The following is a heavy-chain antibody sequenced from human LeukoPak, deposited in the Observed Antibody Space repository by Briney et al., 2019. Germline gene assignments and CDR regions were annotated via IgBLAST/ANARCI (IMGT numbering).Heavy chain of an antibody. J-gene: IGHJ4*02. V-gene: IGHV3-9*01. CDR2: ISWNSGSI. Sequence: GGSLRLSCAGSGFIFNNYAMHWVRQPPGKGLEWVSGISWNSGSIDYADSVKGRFTISRDNAKNSLYLQMNSLRAEDTALYYCAKGRRVYGSGSLYYFDYWGQGTLVTVSS. D-gene: IGHD3-10*01. CDR1: GFIFNNYA. CDR3: AKGRRVYGSGSLYYFDY.